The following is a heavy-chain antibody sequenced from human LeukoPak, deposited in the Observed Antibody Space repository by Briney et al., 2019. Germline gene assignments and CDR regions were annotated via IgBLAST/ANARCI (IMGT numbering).Heavy chain of an antibody. V-gene: IGHV4-39*01. D-gene: IGHD5-18*01. CDR1: GGSISSSSAY. J-gene: IGHJ4*02. CDR3: VSPRGFSYGYFDY. CDR2: IYYSKNT. Sequence: SETLSLTCTVSGGSISSSSAYWGWIRQPPGKGLEWIGSIYYSKNTYYNPSLKSQVTISADTSKNQFSLTLGSVSATDTAVYYCVSPRGFSYGYFDYWGEGTLVTVSS.